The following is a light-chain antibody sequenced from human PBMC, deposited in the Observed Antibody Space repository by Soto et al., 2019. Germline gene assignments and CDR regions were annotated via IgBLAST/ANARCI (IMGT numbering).Light chain of an antibody. V-gene: IGKV3-20*01. CDR2: GAS. Sequence: EIVLTQSPGTLSLYPGERATLSCRASQSVSGSYLAWYQQKPGQAPRLLIYGASSRATGIPDRFSGSGSGTDFTLTISRLEPEDFAVYYCQQYDSSPLTFGGGTKVEIK. CDR1: QSVSGSY. J-gene: IGKJ4*01. CDR3: QQYDSSPLT.